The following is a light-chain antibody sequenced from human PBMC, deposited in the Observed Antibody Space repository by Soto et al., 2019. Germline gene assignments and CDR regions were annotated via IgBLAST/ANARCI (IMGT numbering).Light chain of an antibody. V-gene: IGLV1-47*01. CDR3: AAWDDNLSGLYV. Sequence: QSVLTQSPSASGTPGQMVTISCSGSASTIGRNYVYWYQQLPGTAPKLLIYRNSQRPSGVPDRFSGSKSGTSASLAISGLRSEDEADYYCAAWDDNLSGLYVFGAGTKVT. CDR2: RNS. J-gene: IGLJ1*01. CDR1: ASTIGRNY.